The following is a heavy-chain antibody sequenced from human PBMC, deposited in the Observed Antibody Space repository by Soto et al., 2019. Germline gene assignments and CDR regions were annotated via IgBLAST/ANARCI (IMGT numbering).Heavy chain of an antibody. CDR2: IYPGDSET. D-gene: IGHD1-26*01. CDR3: ARHLHTDYSGSYPILIGWYGMDV. V-gene: IGHV5-51*01. CDR1: GYIFTSNW. J-gene: IGHJ6*02. Sequence: GECLKISCQASGYIFTSNWSVWVRQMPGKGLALTAIIYPGDSETRYSPSFQGQVTISADKSISTAYLQWSSLKASDTAMYYCARHLHTDYSGSYPILIGWYGMDVWGQGTTVTVSS.